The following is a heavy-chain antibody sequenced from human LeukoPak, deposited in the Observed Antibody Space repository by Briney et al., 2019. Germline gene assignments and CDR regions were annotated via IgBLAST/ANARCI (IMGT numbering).Heavy chain of an antibody. CDR2: ISGSGGSA. Sequence: GGTLRLSCAASGFTFSSYGMSWVRQAPGKGLEGVSAISGSGGSAYYADSVKGRFTISRDNSRSTLSLQMDSLRAEDTATYYCATYRQIQVPFEFWGQGTLVTVSS. V-gene: IGHV3-23*01. J-gene: IGHJ4*02. D-gene: IGHD5-18*01. CDR3: ATYRQIQVPFEF. CDR1: GFTFSSYG.